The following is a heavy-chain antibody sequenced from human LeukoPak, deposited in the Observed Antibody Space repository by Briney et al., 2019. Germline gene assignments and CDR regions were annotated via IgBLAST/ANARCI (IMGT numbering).Heavy chain of an antibody. CDR3: ARANQYDGTGHPHASDI. D-gene: IGHD3-22*01. CDR1: RFTFNFYG. Sequence: GGSLRLSCVASRFTFNFYGMHWVRQAPGKGLEWVAVIWDDGTLKYYSDSVKGRFNISRDNSKKMLYLEMNSLRAEDTALYFCARANQYDGTGHPHASDIWGQGTMVYVSS. J-gene: IGHJ3*02. V-gene: IGHV3-33*01. CDR2: IWDDGTLK.